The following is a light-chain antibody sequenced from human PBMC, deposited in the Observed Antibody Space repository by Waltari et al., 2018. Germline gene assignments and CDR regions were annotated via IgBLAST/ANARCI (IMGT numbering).Light chain of an antibody. CDR2: KVS. J-gene: IGKJ5*01. Sequence: DVVMTQSQLSLPVTLGQLASISCRSSQSLGYSDGNTHLNWFQQRPGQSPRRLIYKVSNRDSGVPDRFSGSGSGTDFTLKISRVEAEDVGVYYCMQGTHWPPITFGQGTRLEIK. CDR1: QSLGYSDGNTH. CDR3: MQGTHWPPIT. V-gene: IGKV2-30*01.